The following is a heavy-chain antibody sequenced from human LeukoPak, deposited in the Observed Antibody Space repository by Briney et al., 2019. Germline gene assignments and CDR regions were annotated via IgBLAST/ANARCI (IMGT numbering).Heavy chain of an antibody. CDR3: ARYSSTWHSLGYMDV. CDR1: GYTFTSYG. Sequence: ASVKVSCKASGYTFTSYGISWVRQAPGQGLEWMGWISPNSGGTNYAQRFQGRVTMTRDTSINTAYMELSRLRSDDTAVYYCARYSSTWHSLGYMDVWGKGTTVTISS. D-gene: IGHD6-13*01. J-gene: IGHJ6*03. CDR2: ISPNSGGT. V-gene: IGHV1-2*02.